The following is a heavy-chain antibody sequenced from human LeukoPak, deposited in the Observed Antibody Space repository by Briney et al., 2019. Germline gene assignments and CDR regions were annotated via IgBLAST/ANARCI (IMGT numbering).Heavy chain of an antibody. Sequence: SETLSLTCTVSGGSISSGDYYWSWIRQPPGKGLEWIAYMYYSGSTYYNPSLKSRVTMSADTSKNQLSLKLSSVTAADTTVYYCARPYYYDSRIDPWGQGILVTVSS. CDR3: ARPYYYDSRIDP. CDR2: MYYSGST. J-gene: IGHJ5*02. D-gene: IGHD3-22*01. CDR1: GGSISSGDYY. V-gene: IGHV4-30-4*01.